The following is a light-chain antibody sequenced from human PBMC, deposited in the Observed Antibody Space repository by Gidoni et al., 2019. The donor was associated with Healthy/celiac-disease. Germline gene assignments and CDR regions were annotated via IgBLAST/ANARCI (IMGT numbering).Light chain of an antibody. CDR3: QQSYSTPRT. CDR1: QSISSY. J-gene: IGKJ4*01. Sequence: DIQMTQSPSSLSASVGDRVTITCRASQSISSYLNWYQQKPGKAPKLLIYDASSLQSGVPSRCSGSGSGTDFTRTISSLQPEDFATYYCQQSYSTPRTFGGGTKVEIK. CDR2: DAS. V-gene: IGKV1-39*01.